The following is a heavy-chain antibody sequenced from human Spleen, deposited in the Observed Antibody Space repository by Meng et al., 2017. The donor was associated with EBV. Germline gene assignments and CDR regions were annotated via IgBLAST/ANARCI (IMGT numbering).Heavy chain of an antibody. Sequence: QVPLQQWGAGLLKPSETLSLTCGIHGGSFSGYYWSWLRQPPGKGLEWIGEIHYGGSTKYNPSLESRATISGDTSKNQFSLILTSVTAADTAVYYCARDTEAPGTWFDYWGQGALVTVSS. CDR3: ARDTEAPGTWFDY. CDR1: GGSFSGYY. J-gene: IGHJ4*02. V-gene: IGHV4-34*01. D-gene: IGHD6-13*01. CDR2: IHYGGST.